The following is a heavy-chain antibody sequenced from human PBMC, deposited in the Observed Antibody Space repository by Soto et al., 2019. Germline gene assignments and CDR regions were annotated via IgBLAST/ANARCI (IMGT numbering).Heavy chain of an antibody. CDR1: HGSVSSDPFY. V-gene: IGHV4-31*03. D-gene: IGHD2-21*01. CDR2: IYYRGNT. Sequence: SETLSLTCTVSHGSVSSDPFYWTWIRQHPWKGLEWFGYIYYRGNTYYRPSLKRRVSISIHTTQTQFSLRLNPVTTADTAVYYGASGGHCIRFFEHWGQGTLVTVSS. J-gene: IGHJ4*01. CDR3: ASGGHCIRFFEH.